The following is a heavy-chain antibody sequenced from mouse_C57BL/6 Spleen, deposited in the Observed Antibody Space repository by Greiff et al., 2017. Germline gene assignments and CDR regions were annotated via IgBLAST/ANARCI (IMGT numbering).Heavy chain of an antibody. CDR1: GFNIKDDY. V-gene: IGHV14-4*01. Sequence: VQLQQSGAELVRPGASVKLSCTASGFNIKDDYMHWVKQRPEQGLEWIGWIDPENGDTESASKFQGKATITADTSSNTAYLQLSSLTSEDTAVYYCTTRGLLLRGYWGQGTTLTVSS. CDR3: TTRGLLLRGY. J-gene: IGHJ2*01. CDR2: IDPENGDT. D-gene: IGHD1-1*01.